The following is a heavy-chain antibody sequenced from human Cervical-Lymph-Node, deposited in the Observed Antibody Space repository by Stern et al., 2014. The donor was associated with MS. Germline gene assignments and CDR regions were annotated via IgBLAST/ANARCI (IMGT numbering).Heavy chain of an antibody. CDR1: GFTFSSYG. J-gene: IGHJ6*02. CDR2: IWYDGSNK. D-gene: IGHD6-13*01. CDR3: ARSSSPSPYYYYGMDV. Sequence: VQLVESGGGVVQPGRSLRLSCAASGFTFSSYGMHWVRQAPGKGLEWVAVIWYDGSNKYYADSVKGRFTISRDNSKNTLYLQMNSLRAEDTAVYYCARSSSPSPYYYYGMDVRGQGTTVTVSS. V-gene: IGHV3-33*01.